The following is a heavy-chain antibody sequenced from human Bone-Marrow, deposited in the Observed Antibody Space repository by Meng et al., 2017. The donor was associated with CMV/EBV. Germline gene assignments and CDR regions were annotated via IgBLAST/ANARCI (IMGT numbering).Heavy chain of an antibody. CDR2: INPKSGGT. D-gene: IGHD2-2*01. J-gene: IGHJ6*02. CDR3: ARLYCDSSICYFLQVYFGMDV. Sequence: ASVKVSCKASGYTFTGYYIHWVRQAPGQGLEWMGWINPKSGGTNYAQKFQGRVSMTRDTSMSTAYMEMSRLTSDDTAVYYCARLYCDSSICYFLQVYFGMDVWGQGTTDTVSS. V-gene: IGHV1-2*02. CDR1: GYTFTGYY.